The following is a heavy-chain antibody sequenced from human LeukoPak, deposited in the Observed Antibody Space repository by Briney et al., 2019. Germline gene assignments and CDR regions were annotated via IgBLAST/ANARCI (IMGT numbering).Heavy chain of an antibody. Sequence: ASVKVSCKASGYTFTGYYMHWVRQAPGQGLEWMGRINPNSGGTNYAQKFQGRVTMTRDTSISTAYTELSRLRSDDTAVYYCARWVTMVRGALYGMDVWGQGTTVTVSS. V-gene: IGHV1-2*06. D-gene: IGHD3-10*01. CDR3: ARWVTMVRGALYGMDV. CDR1: GYTFTGYY. CDR2: INPNSGGT. J-gene: IGHJ6*02.